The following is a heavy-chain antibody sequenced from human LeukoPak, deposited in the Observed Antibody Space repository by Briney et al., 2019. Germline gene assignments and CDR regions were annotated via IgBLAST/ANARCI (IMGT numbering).Heavy chain of an antibody. Sequence: GASVKVSCKASGGTFSSYAISWVRQAPGQGLEWMGRIIPIFGTANYAQKFQGRVTITTDESTSTAYMELSSLRSEDTAVYYCARGPVGATTLFDYWGQGTLVTVSS. V-gene: IGHV1-69*05. CDR3: ARGPVGATTLFDY. J-gene: IGHJ4*02. CDR2: IIPIFGTA. CDR1: GGTFSSYA. D-gene: IGHD1-26*01.